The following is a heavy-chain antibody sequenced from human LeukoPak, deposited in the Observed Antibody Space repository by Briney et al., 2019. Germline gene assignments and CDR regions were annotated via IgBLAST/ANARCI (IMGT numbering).Heavy chain of an antibody. J-gene: IGHJ5*02. Sequence: GGSLRLSCAASGFTFSSYAMSWVRQAPGKGLEWVSAISGSGGSTYYADSVKGRFTTSRDNSKNTLYLQMNSLRAEDTAVYYCAKAGLRVTAIRGPNWFDPWGQGTLVTVSS. D-gene: IGHD2-21*02. CDR3: AKAGLRVTAIRGPNWFDP. CDR1: GFTFSSYA. CDR2: ISGSGGST. V-gene: IGHV3-23*01.